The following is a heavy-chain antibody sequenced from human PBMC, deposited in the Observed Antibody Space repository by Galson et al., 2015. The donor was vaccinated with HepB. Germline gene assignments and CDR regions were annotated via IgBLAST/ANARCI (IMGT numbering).Heavy chain of an antibody. D-gene: IGHD2-2*02. J-gene: IGHJ5*02. CDR3: ARGRMVVVPAAIGNWFDP. V-gene: IGHV1-69*13. Sequence: SVKVSCKASGGTFSSYAISWVRQAPGQGLEWMGGIIPIFGTANYAQKFQGRVTITADESTSTAYMELSSLRSEETAVYYCARGRMVVVPAAIGNWFDPWGQGTLVTVSS. CDR1: GGTFSSYA. CDR2: IIPIFGTA.